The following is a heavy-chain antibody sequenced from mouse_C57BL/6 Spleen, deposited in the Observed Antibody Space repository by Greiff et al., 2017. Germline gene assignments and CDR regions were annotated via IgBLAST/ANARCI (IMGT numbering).Heavy chain of an antibody. V-gene: IGHV1-39*01. D-gene: IGHD2-5*01. CDR2: INPNYGTT. J-gene: IGHJ1*03. CDR3: ARADYSNYDWYFDV. Sequence: EVQLVESGPELVKPGASVKISCKASGYSFTDYNMNWVKQSNGKSLEWIGVINPNYGTTSYNQKFKGKATLTVDQSSSTAYMQLNSLTSEDSAVYYCARADYSNYDWYFDVWDTGTTVTVSS. CDR1: GYSFTDYN.